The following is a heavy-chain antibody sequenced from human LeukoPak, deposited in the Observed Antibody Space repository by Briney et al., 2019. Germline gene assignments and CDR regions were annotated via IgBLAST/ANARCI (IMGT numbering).Heavy chain of an antibody. CDR1: GYTLTELS. Sequence: ASVKVSCKVSGYTLTELSMHWVRQAPGKGLEWMGGFDPEDGETIYAQKFQGRVTMTEDTSTDTAYMELSSLRSEDTAVYYCATASPGEMVRGNAFDIWGQGTMVTVSS. J-gene: IGHJ3*02. CDR3: ATASPGEMVRGNAFDI. D-gene: IGHD3-10*01. V-gene: IGHV1-24*01. CDR2: FDPEDGET.